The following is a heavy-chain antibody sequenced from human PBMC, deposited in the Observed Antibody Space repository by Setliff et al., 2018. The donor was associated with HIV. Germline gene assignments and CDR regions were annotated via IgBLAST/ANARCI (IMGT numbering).Heavy chain of an antibody. CDR3: ARARGPERYFDS. V-gene: IGHV4-39*07. J-gene: IGHJ4*02. CDR2: IYYSGST. Sequence: PSETLSLTCTVSGGSINTGSYYWGWIRQPPGKGLESIGTIYYSGSTYYKSSLKSRLTISVDTSKNQFSLKMSSVTAADTAVYYCARARGPERYFDSWGQGTLVTVSS. D-gene: IGHD3-10*01. CDR1: GGSINTGSYY.